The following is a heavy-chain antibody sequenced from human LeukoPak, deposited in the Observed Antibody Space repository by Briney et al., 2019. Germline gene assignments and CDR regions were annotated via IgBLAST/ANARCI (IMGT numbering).Heavy chain of an antibody. Sequence: PSETLSLTCTVSGGSISRSPYYWGWIRQPPGKGLEWIGSIYYSGSFYNNPSLNSRVTISVDTSKNQFSLNLSSVTAADTAVYYCARGVDSIAAAAAQGYYFDYWGQGTLVTVSS. CDR2: IYYSGSF. CDR3: ARGVDSIAAAAAQGYYFDY. J-gene: IGHJ4*02. CDR1: GGSISRSPYY. D-gene: IGHD6-13*01. V-gene: IGHV4-39*07.